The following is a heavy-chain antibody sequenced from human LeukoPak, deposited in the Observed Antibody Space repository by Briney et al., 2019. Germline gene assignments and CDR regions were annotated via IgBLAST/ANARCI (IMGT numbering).Heavy chain of an antibody. CDR1: GFTFNTYD. J-gene: IGHJ4*02. Sequence: GGSLRLSCAASGFTFNTYDMSWVRRAPGKGLEWVAVISYDGSNKYYADSVKGRFTISRDNSKNTLYLQMNSLRAEDTAVYYCAKLWDGYNYGRDYWGQGTLVTVSS. CDR2: ISYDGSNK. V-gene: IGHV3-30*18. CDR3: AKLWDGYNYGRDY. D-gene: IGHD5-24*01.